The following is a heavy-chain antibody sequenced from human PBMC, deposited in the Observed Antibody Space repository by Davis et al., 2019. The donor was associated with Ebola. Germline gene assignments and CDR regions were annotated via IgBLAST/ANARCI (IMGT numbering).Heavy chain of an antibody. D-gene: IGHD6-19*01. V-gene: IGHV3-53*04. CDR3: AAYSSGWYG. CDR2: IYSGGST. J-gene: IGHJ4*02. CDR1: GFSVSGYY. Sequence: GESLKISCAASGFSVSGYYMNWVRQAPGKGLEWVSVIYSGGSTYYADSVKGRFTISRHNSKNTLYLQMNSLRAEDTAVYYCAAYSSGWYGWGQGTLVTVSS.